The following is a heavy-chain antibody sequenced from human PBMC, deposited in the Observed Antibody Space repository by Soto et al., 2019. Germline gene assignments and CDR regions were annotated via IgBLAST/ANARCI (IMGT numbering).Heavy chain of an antibody. CDR1: GFRFDDFG. Sequence: EVELVESGGGGVRPGGSLRLSCAASGFRFDDFGMSWVRQAPGKGLEWVSGITWNSGSTGYADSVKGRFRISRDNAKNSLYLQMDSLRAEDTAFYYCARDGGVAVAVDAFDLWGQGTMVTVSS. V-gene: IGHV3-20*04. CDR2: ITWNSGST. D-gene: IGHD6-19*01. J-gene: IGHJ3*01. CDR3: ARDGGVAVAVDAFDL.